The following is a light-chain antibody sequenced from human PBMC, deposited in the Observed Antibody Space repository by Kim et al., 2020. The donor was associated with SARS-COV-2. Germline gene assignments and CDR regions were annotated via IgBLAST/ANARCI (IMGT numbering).Light chain of an antibody. J-gene: IGLJ2*01. CDR1: SSDVGGYNY. Sequence: GQSFTISCTGTSSDVGGYNYVSWYQQHPGKAPKLMIYDVSKRPSGVSNRFSGSKSGNTASLTISGLQAEDEADYYCSSYTSSSTFVFGGGTQLTVL. V-gene: IGLV2-14*04. CDR2: DVS. CDR3: SSYTSSSTFV.